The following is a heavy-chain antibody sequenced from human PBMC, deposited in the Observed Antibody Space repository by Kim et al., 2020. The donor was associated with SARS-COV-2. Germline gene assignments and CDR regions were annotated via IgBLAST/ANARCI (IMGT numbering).Heavy chain of an antibody. Sequence: ASVKVSCKASGYTFTSYAMNWVRQAPGQGLEWMGWINTNTGNPTYAQGFTGRFVFSLDTSVSTAYLQISSLKAEDTAVYYCARGPNIVVVVAAKTGASAEFDYWGQGTLVTVSS. CDR2: INTNTGNP. CDR3: ARGPNIVVVVAAKTGASAEFDY. CDR1: GYTFTSYA. D-gene: IGHD2-15*01. J-gene: IGHJ4*02. V-gene: IGHV7-4-1*02.